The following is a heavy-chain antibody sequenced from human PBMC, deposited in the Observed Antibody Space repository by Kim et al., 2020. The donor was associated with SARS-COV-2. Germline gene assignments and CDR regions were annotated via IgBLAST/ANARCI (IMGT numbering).Heavy chain of an antibody. D-gene: IGHD3-10*01. Sequence: GGSLRLSCAASGFTFSSYAMHWVRQAPGKGLEWVAVISYDGSNKYYADSVKGRFTISRDNSKNTLYLQMNSLRAEDTAEYYCARDGYGSGSRVYFDYWGQGTLVTVSS. V-gene: IGHV3-30*04. CDR3: ARDGYGSGSRVYFDY. J-gene: IGHJ4*02. CDR1: GFTFSSYA. CDR2: ISYDGSNK.